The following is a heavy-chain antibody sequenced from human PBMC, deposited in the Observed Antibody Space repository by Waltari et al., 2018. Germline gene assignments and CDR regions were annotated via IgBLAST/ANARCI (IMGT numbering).Heavy chain of an antibody. CDR2: INLDGSDT. V-gene: IGHV3-74*01. CDR1: GFTFSDYW. CDR3: ARAGFYRFDY. D-gene: IGHD3-16*02. J-gene: IGHJ4*01. Sequence: EVQLVESGGVLVQPGGSLRLSCTGSGFTFSDYWMHWVRQAPGKGPVWVSRINLDGSDTTSADAVKGRFNSSRDNAKDTLYLQMNSLRVEDTAVYYCARAGFYRFDYWGHGTLATVSS.